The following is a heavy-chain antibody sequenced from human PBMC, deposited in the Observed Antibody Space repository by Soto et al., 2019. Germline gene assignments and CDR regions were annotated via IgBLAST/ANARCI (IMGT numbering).Heavy chain of an antibody. CDR1: GFTFSSYS. Sequence: PGGSLRLSCAASGFTFSSYSMNWVRQAPGKGLEWVSYFSSSSSTIYYADSVKGRFTISRDNAKNSMYLQMNSLRDEDTAVYYCARDQGMYYDFWSGQPNPRYGMDVWGQGTTVTVSS. V-gene: IGHV3-48*02. CDR2: FSSSSSTI. J-gene: IGHJ6*02. D-gene: IGHD3-3*01. CDR3: ARDQGMYYDFWSGQPNPRYGMDV.